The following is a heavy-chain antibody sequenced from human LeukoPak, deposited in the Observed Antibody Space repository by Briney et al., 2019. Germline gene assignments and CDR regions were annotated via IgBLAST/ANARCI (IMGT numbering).Heavy chain of an antibody. CDR3: AQDRTEIGGYVPGY. V-gene: IGHV3-74*01. CDR1: GFIFSSYW. D-gene: IGHD5-12*01. Sequence: GVSLTLSCAASGFIFSSYWTHCLRQATGRGRVWVSSINSDGSRTSYADSGKGPFTISKDNVKNTLDLQIDRVKAKDTAMYYCAQDRTEIGGYVPGYWGQGTLVSVSS. J-gene: IGHJ4*02. CDR2: INSDGSRT.